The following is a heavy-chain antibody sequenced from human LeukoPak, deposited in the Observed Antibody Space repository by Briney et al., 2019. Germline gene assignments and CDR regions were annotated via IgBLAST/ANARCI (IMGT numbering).Heavy chain of an antibody. V-gene: IGHV3-23*01. D-gene: IGHD3-9*01. CDR1: GFTFSSYA. Sequence: PGGSLRLSCAASGFTFSSYAMSWVRQAPGKGLEWVSAISGSGGSTYYADSVKGRFTISRDNSKNTLYLQMNSLRAEDTAVYYCAKGAYYDILTGYYLDYWGQGTLDTVSS. CDR2: ISGSGGST. CDR3: AKGAYYDILTGYYLDY. J-gene: IGHJ4*02.